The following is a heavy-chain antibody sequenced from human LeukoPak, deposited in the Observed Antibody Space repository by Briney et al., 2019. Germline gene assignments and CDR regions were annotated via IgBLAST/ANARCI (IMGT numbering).Heavy chain of an antibody. CDR1: GGSFSGYY. Sequence: SETLSLTCAVYGGSFSGYYWSWIRQPPGKGLEWIGEINHSGSTNYNPSLKSRVTISVDTSKNQFSLKLTSVTAADTAVFYCAARAFPQAFNVWGQGTMVTVSS. J-gene: IGHJ3*01. CDR3: AARAFPQAFNV. V-gene: IGHV4-34*01. CDR2: INHSGST. D-gene: IGHD2-21*01.